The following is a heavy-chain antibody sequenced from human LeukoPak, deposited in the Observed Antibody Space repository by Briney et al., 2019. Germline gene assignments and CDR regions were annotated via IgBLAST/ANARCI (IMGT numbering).Heavy chain of an antibody. Sequence: GGSLRLSCAASGFTVSAHYTSWVRQAPGKGLEWVTVICSKGSTYYAESVKGRFTISRDSSKHTLYLQMNSLRAEDTAVYYCATYQRGSSYTYWGQGTLVT. CDR1: GFTVSAHY. J-gene: IGHJ4*02. CDR2: ICSKGST. CDR3: ATYQRGSSYTY. D-gene: IGHD3-16*02. V-gene: IGHV3-53*01.